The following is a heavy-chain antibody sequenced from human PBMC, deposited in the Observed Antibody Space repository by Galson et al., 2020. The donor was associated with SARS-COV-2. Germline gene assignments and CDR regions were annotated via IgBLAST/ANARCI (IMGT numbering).Heavy chain of an antibody. J-gene: IGHJ1*01. CDR3: ASGDYGVS. CDR2: INPYSGDT. V-gene: IGHV1-2*02. CDR1: GFTFTDYY. D-gene: IGHD4-17*01. Sequence: ASVKVSCKASGFTFTDYYMNWVRQAPGQGLEWVGWINPYSGDTDQAQNFQGGVTMTSDTTINTAYMELSSLRSDDTAIYYCASGDYGVSWGQGTLITVSS.